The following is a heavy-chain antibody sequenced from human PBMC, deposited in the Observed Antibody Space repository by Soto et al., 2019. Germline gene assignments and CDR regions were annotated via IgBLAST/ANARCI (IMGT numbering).Heavy chain of an antibody. D-gene: IGHD3-22*01. CDR3: ARTSTSGYYLSYCDY. CDR1: GFTFSNYA. CDR2: ISYDGSNK. J-gene: IGHJ4*02. V-gene: IGHV3-30-3*01. Sequence: QVQLVESGGGVVQPGRSLRLSCAASGFTFSNYAMHWVRQAPGKGLEWVAVISYDGSNKYYADSVKGRFTISRDTSKNTLHLEMNSLRAEDTAVYYCARTSTSGYYLSYCDYWGQGTLVTVSS.